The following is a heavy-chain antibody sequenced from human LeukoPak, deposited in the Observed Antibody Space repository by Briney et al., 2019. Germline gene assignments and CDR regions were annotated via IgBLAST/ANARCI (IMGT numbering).Heavy chain of an antibody. CDR1: GGSVSSGHYY. D-gene: IGHD6-13*01. J-gene: IGHJ4*02. CDR2: IYNSEST. V-gene: IGHV4-61*03. Sequence: PSETLSLTCTVSGGSVSSGHYYWSWIRQPPGKGLEWIGYIYNSESTNYNPSLKSRVTISVDMSKNHFSLKLSSVTAADTAVYYCATGGSLAAAGDYWGQGTLVTVSS. CDR3: ATGGSLAAAGDY.